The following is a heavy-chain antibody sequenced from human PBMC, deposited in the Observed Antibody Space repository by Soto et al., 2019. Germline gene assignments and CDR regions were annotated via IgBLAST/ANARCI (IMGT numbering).Heavy chain of an antibody. CDR2: ISGSDGST. CDR1: GFTFSSYA. D-gene: IGHD6-19*01. CDR3: AKEYSSGWYYFDY. V-gene: IGHV3-23*01. Sequence: EVQLLESGGGLVQPRGSLRLSCAASGFTFSSYAMSWVRQAPGKGLEWVSTISGSDGSTYYADSVKGRFTISRDNSKNTLYLQMNSLRAEDTAVYYCAKEYSSGWYYFDYWGQGTLVTVSS. J-gene: IGHJ4*02.